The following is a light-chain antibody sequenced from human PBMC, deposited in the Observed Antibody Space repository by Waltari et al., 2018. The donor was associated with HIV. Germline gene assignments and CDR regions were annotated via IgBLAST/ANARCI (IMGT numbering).Light chain of an antibody. CDR2: EVS. J-gene: IGLJ1*01. CDR3: CSYGGTYNV. CDR1: SSDVGGYNS. Sequence: QSALTQPRSVSGSPGQSVTISCTGTSSDVGGYNSVSWYQQHPGKAPKLLIYEVSKRPSGVPARFSGSKSGNTASLTISGLRADDEADYYCCSYGGTYNVFGTGTKVTIL. V-gene: IGLV2-11*01.